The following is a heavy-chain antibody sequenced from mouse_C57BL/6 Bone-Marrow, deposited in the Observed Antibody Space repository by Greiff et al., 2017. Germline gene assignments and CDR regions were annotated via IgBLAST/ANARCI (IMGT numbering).Heavy chain of an antibody. CDR2: IRSKSNNYAT. CDR1: GFSFTTYA. D-gene: IGHD3-3*01. J-gene: IGHJ1*03. Sequence: DVQLVESGGGLVQPKGSLKLSCAASGFSFTTYAMNWVRQAPGQGLEWVARIRSKSNNYATYYADSVKDRFTISREDSESMLYLQMNNLTAEDTAMYYCVRLLRGYFDVWGTGTTVTVSS. CDR3: VRLLRGYFDV. V-gene: IGHV10-1*01.